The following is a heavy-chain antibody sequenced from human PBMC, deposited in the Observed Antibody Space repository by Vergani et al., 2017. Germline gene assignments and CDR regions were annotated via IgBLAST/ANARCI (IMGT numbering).Heavy chain of an antibody. V-gene: IGHV4-4*03. CDR3: ASSMGVPAYYYYGMDV. D-gene: IGHD2/OR15-2a*01. Sequence: QVQLQESGPGLVKPPGTLSLTCAVSGDSISSNNCWTWVRQPPGKGLEWIGEICHTEDTKYSPSLKSRVTVSVDTSKNQFSLKLSSVTAADTAVYYCASSMGVPAYYYYGMDVWGQGTTVTVSS. CDR2: ICHTEDT. CDR1: GDSISSNNC. J-gene: IGHJ6*02.